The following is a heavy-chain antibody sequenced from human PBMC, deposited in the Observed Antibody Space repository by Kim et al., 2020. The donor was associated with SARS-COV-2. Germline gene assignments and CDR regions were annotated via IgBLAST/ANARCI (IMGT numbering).Heavy chain of an antibody. J-gene: IGHJ4*02. Sequence: ASVKVFCKASGYTFTSYGISRVRQAPGQGLEWMGWISAYNGNTNYAEKLQGRVTMTTDTSTSTAYMEMRSLRSDDTAVYYCARALGRADSSGYLPFDYWGQRTLVTVSS. V-gene: IGHV1-18*01. D-gene: IGHD3-22*01. CDR2: ISAYNGNT. CDR3: ARALGRADSSGYLPFDY. CDR1: GYTFTSYG.